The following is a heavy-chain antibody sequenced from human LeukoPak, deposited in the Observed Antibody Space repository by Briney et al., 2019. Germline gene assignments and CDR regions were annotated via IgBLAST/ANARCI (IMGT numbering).Heavy chain of an antibody. J-gene: IGHJ5*02. Sequence: KPSETLSLTCTVSGGSISSSSYYWGWIRQPPGKGLEWIGSIYYSGSTYYNPSLKSRVTISVDTSKNQFSLKLSSVTAADTAVYYCAREFEVPAADNWFDPWGQGTLVTVSS. D-gene: IGHD2-2*01. CDR1: GGSISSSSYY. V-gene: IGHV4-39*07. CDR2: IYYSGST. CDR3: AREFEVPAADNWFDP.